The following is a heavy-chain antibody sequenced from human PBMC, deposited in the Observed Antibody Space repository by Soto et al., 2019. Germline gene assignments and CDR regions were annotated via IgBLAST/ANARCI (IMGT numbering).Heavy chain of an antibody. Sequence: GASVKVSCKASGGTFSSYAISWVRQAPGQGLEWMGGIIPIFGTAKYSQKFQGRVTITRDTSASTAYMELSSLRSEDTAVYYCARALDYDSPEIDLHAFDIWGQGTMVTVSS. D-gene: IGHD3-22*01. CDR2: IIPIFGTA. CDR1: GGTFSSYA. CDR3: ARALDYDSPEIDLHAFDI. J-gene: IGHJ3*02. V-gene: IGHV1-69*05.